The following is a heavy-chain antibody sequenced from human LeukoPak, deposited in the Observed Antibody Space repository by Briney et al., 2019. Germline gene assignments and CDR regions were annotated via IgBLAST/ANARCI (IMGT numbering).Heavy chain of an antibody. D-gene: IGHD1-26*01. V-gene: IGHV4-39*01. CDR1: GGSISSSSYY. Sequence: PSETLSLTCTVSGGSISSSSYYWGWTRQPPGKGLEWIGSIYYTGSAYYNPSLKSRVIISVDTSKNQFSMKLTSVTAADTAVYYCARPETTGTYYYWGQGTLVTVSS. J-gene: IGHJ4*02. CDR3: ARPETTGTYYY. CDR2: IYYTGSA.